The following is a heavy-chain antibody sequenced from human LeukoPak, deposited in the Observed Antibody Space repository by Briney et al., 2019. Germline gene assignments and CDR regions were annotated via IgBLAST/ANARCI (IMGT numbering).Heavy chain of an antibody. V-gene: IGHV4-39*07. CDR1: GGSVSSSSYS. Sequence: SETLSLTCTVSGGSVSSSSYSWGWIRQPPGKGLEWIGNIYYSGSTYYNPSLKSRVTISLDTSKNQFSLKLSSVTAADTAVYYCARFYLKWELATTRLDYWGQGTLVTVSS. CDR3: ARFYLKWELATTRLDY. D-gene: IGHD1-26*01. CDR2: IYYSGST. J-gene: IGHJ4*02.